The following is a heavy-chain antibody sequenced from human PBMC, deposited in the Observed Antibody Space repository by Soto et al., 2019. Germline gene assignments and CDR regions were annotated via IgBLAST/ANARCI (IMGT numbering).Heavy chain of an antibody. V-gene: IGHV3-23*01. CDR3: AKDPYSGVLVPVAIGFDP. CDR2: TSGSGGSA. Sequence: GGSLRLSCAASGFTFSNYAMTWVRQGPGKGLEWVSATSGSGGSAYYADSVKGRVTISRDNSKNTLYLQMNSLRADDSGVYYCAKDPYSGVLVPVAIGFDPWGPGTLVTVSS. D-gene: IGHD2-2*01. J-gene: IGHJ5*02. CDR1: GFTFSNYA.